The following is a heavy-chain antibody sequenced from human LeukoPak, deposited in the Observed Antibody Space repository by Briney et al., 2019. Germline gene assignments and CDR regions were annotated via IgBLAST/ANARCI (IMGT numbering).Heavy chain of an antibody. V-gene: IGHV4-59*12. Sequence: PSETLSLTCTVSGGSLKNYYWSWIRQPPGKGLEWIAYINDTGHSGYNPSLESRVTISVDTAKNHFSLRLRSVTAADTAVYFCARESADYMTGSFSDYWGQGILVTVSS. J-gene: IGHJ4*01. D-gene: IGHD5-12*01. CDR3: ARESADYMTGSFSDY. CDR1: GGSLKNYY. CDR2: INDTGHS.